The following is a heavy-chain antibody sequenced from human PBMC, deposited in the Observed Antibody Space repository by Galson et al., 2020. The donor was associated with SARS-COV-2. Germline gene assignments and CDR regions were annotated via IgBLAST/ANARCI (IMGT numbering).Heavy chain of an antibody. Sequence: GEYLKISCAASRFTFSSYAMHWVRQAPGKGLEWVAVISYDGSNKYYVDSLKGRFTISRDNSKNTLYLQMNSLRPEDTAVYYCARGDGYNYFDYWGQGTLVTVSS. J-gene: IGHJ4*02. D-gene: IGHD5-12*01. V-gene: IGHV3-30-3*01. CDR1: RFTFSSYA. CDR3: ARGDGYNYFDY. CDR2: ISYDGSNK.